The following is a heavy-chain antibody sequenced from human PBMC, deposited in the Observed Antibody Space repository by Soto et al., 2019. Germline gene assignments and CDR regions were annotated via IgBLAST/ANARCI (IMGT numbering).Heavy chain of an antibody. CDR3: AKGQNSGTYRFYFDY. V-gene: IGHV3-23*01. D-gene: IGHD1-26*01. CDR1: GISLSSYA. CDR2: ISASGGST. Sequence: GSLRLSCAASGISLSSYAMSWVRQAPGKGPEWVSGISASGGSTSYADSVKGRFTISRDNSKNTLYLQMNRLRADNTAVYHCAKGQNSGTYRFYFDYWGQGALVTVSS. J-gene: IGHJ4*02.